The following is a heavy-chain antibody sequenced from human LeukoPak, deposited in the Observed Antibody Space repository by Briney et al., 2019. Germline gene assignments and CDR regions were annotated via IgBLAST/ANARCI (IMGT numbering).Heavy chain of an antibody. CDR3: NRWHISGVSYSNV. CDR2: IRSQDGTT. CDR1: GFTFDDYS. Sequence: GGSLRLSCTASGFTFDDYSMNWVRQAPGQGLEWVGFIRSQDGTTEYAASVRGRFSISRDESKRIAYLQMNSLKTEDSAVYHCNRWHISGVSYSNVWGQGTLVTVSS. J-gene: IGHJ4*02. D-gene: IGHD2-15*01. V-gene: IGHV3-49*04.